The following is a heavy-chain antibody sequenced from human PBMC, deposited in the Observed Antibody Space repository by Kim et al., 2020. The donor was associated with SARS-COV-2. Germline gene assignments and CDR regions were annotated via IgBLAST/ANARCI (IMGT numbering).Heavy chain of an antibody. Sequence: SETLSLTCNVSGYSISNYYWSWIRQTPGKGLEWIAYIYYAGDTNYNPSLKNRVTISIDTSKNQFSLNLNSVTAADTAVYYCARGRDGYNRTIFDYWGRGTLVTVSA. CDR2: IYYAGDT. J-gene: IGHJ4*02. V-gene: IGHV4-59*01. D-gene: IGHD5-12*01. CDR3: ARGRDGYNRTIFDY. CDR1: GYSISNYY.